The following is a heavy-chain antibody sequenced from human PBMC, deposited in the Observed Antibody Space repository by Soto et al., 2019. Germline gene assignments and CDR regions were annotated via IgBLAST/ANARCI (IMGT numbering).Heavy chain of an antibody. Sequence: GGSLRLSCAASGFTFSSYCMHWVRQAPGKGLEWVAVIWYDGSNKYYADSVKGRFTISRANSKNTLYLQMNSLRAADTAVYYCARSIAAGGYYYYYYMDVWGKGTTVTVSS. CDR2: IWYDGSNK. V-gene: IGHV3-33*01. J-gene: IGHJ6*03. CDR3: ARSIAAGGYYYYYYMDV. D-gene: IGHD6-25*01. CDR1: GFTFSSYC.